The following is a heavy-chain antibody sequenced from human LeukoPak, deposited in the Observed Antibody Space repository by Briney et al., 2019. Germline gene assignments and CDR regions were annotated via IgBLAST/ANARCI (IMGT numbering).Heavy chain of an antibody. J-gene: IGHJ4*02. Sequence: PGGSLRLSCAASGFTFSNYAMSWIRQAPGKGLEWVSYISSSGSTIYYADSVKGRFTISRDNAKNSLYLQMNSLRAEDTAVYYCARDFHPRGPNGYYDSSGYWGHLDYWGQGTLVTVSS. CDR2: ISSSGSTI. CDR3: ARDFHPRGPNGYYDSSGYWGHLDY. V-gene: IGHV3-11*04. CDR1: GFTFSNYA. D-gene: IGHD3-22*01.